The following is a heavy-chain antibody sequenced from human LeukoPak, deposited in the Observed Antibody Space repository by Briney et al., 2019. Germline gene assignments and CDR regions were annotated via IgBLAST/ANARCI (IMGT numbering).Heavy chain of an antibody. CDR2: ISSSANTI. CDR1: GLTFSDYY. J-gene: IGHJ4*02. V-gene: IGHV3-11*04. Sequence: GGSLRLSCAASGLTFSDYYMSWIRQAPGKGLDWVSYISSSANTIYYADSVKGRFTVSRDNAKNSLYLQMNSLRAEDTAVYYCAREEGGTQYYFDYWGQGTLVTVSS. CDR3: AREEGGTQYYFDY. D-gene: IGHD1-26*01.